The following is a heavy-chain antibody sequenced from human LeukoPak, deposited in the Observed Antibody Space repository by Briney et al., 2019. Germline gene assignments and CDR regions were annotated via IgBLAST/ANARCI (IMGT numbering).Heavy chain of an antibody. V-gene: IGHV4-39*01. J-gene: IGHJ4*02. D-gene: IGHD5-18*01. Sequence: SETLSLTCTVSGVFISSSGYYWAWIRQPPGKGLECIGSVYYSGSSYYDPSLKSRVTISLDTSKNQFPLKLSSVTAADTAVYYCARLFGYRDNYFDYWGQGTLVTVSS. CDR1: GVFISSSGYY. CDR2: VYYSGSS. CDR3: ARLFGYRDNYFDY.